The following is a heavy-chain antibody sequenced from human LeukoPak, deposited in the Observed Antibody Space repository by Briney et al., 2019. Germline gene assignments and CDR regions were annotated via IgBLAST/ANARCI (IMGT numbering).Heavy chain of an antibody. V-gene: IGHV4-4*08. CDR2: IYTSGST. Sequence: SETLSLTCTVSGGSISSYYWSWIRQPPGKGLEWIGYIYTSGSTNYNPSLKSRVTISVDTSKNQFSLKLSSVTAADTAVYYCARSPQGYCSSTSCLKHPFYYYYYYMDVWGKGTTVTVSS. D-gene: IGHD2-2*01. CDR1: GGSISSYY. J-gene: IGHJ6*03. CDR3: ARSPQGYCSSTSCLKHPFYYYYYYMDV.